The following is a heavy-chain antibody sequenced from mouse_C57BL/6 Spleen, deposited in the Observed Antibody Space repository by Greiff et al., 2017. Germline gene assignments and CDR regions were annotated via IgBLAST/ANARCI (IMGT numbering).Heavy chain of an antibody. V-gene: IGHV1-69*01. CDR1: GYTFTSYW. CDR2: IDPSDSYT. Sequence: QVQLQQPGAELVMPGASVKLSCKASGYTFTSYWMHWVKQRPGQGLEWIGEIDPSDSYTNYNQKFKGKSTLTVDKSSSTAYMQLSSLTSEDSAVYYCARTGILYYGSNPIDYWGQGTTLTVSS. D-gene: IGHD1-1*01. CDR3: ARTGILYYGSNPIDY. J-gene: IGHJ2*01.